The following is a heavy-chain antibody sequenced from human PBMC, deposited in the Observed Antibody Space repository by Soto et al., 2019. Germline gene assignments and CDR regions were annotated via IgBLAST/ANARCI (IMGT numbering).Heavy chain of an antibody. Sequence: EVQLVESGGGLVQPGRSLRLSCAASGFTFDDYAMHWVRQAPGKGLEWVSGIHWNSGTTGYADSVRGRFTISRDNAKNSLYLQMNSLRGPDTALYHCVKTMGRTGWDHFDSWGQGTLVTVSS. CDR1: GFTFDDYA. CDR2: IHWNSGTT. CDR3: VKTMGRTGWDHFDS. D-gene: IGHD6-19*01. J-gene: IGHJ4*02. V-gene: IGHV3-9*01.